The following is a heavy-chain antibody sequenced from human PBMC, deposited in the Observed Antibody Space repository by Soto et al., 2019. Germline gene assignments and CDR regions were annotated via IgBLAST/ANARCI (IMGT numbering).Heavy chain of an antibody. CDR2: IKSKTDGGT. CDR3: TTDSYSSIRIVRFDY. J-gene: IGHJ4*01. V-gene: IGHV3-15*07. D-gene: IGHD2-2*01. Sequence: GGSLRLSCAASGFTFTNAWINWVRQAPGKGLEWVGRIKSKTDGGTDYAEPVKGRFAISRDDSNNMVYLQMNSLRTEDTAVYYCTTDSYSSIRIVRFDYWGRGTLVTVSS. CDR1: GFTFTNAW.